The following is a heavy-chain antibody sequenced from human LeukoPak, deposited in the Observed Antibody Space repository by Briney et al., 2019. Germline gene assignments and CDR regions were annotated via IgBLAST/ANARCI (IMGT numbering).Heavy chain of an antibody. CDR3: ARVLAGYSSGWYYFDY. V-gene: IGHV1-69*05. CDR2: IIPIFGTA. Sequence: GSSVKVSCKASGGTFSSYAISWVRQAPGQGLERMGGIIPIFGTANYAQKFQGRVTITTDESTSTAYMELSSLRSEDTAVYYCARVLAGYSSGWYYFDYWGQGTLVTVSS. J-gene: IGHJ4*02. CDR1: GGTFSSYA. D-gene: IGHD6-19*01.